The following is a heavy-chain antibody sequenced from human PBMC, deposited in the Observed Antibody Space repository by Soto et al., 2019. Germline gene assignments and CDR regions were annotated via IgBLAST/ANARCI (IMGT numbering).Heavy chain of an antibody. J-gene: IGHJ6*02. CDR2: ISTSSSTI. D-gene: IGHD1-26*01. CDR3: AGRKVGAAPSYYYYGMDV. V-gene: IGHV3-48*02. Sequence: EVQLVESGGGLVQPGGSLRLSCAASGFTFSSYSMNWVRQAPGKGLEWVSYISTSSSTIYSADSVKGRFTISRDNAKNSLYLQMNSRRDEDTAVYYCAGRKVGAAPSYYYYGMDVWGQGTTVTVSS. CDR1: GFTFSSYS.